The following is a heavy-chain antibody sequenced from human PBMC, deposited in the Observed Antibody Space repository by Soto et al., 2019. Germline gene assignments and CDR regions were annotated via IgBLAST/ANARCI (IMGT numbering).Heavy chain of an antibody. CDR1: GFTFSSYA. D-gene: IGHD2-15*01. J-gene: IGHJ4*02. V-gene: IGHV3-23*01. CDR2: ISGSGGST. CDR3: ARDGYCSGGSCYSVPVFDY. Sequence: PGGSLRLSCAASGFTFSSYAMSWVRQAPGKGLVWVSAISGSGGSTYYADSVKGRFTISRDNSKNTLYLQMNSLRAEDTAVYYCARDGYCSGGSCYSVPVFDYWGQGTLVTVSS.